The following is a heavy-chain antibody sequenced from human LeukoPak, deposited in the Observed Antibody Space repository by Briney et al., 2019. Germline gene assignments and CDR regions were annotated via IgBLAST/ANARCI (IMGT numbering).Heavy chain of an antibody. CDR3: TTEVPGLAGY. V-gene: IGHV3-15*01. Sequence: GGSLRLSCAASGFTFSNTWLSWVRQAPGKGLEWVGRIKTKIDGGTTDYAAHVKGRFTISRDDSKNTLYLQVNSLKTEDTAVYYCTTEVPGLAGYWGQGTLVTVSS. CDR2: IKTKIDGGTT. CDR1: GFTFSNTW. J-gene: IGHJ4*02. D-gene: IGHD6-19*01.